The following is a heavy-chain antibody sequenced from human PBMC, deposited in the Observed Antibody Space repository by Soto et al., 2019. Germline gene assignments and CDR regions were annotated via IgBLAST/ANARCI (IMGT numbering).Heavy chain of an antibody. Sequence: GASVKVSCKASGYLFTDYSMHWVRLAPGQGLEWMGVVNPSGGSTKYAQNFQGRVTMTRDTSTTTIYMELSSLRSDDTSIYYCAREENCSGGTCYSEYFHRWGQGTLVTCSS. CDR3: AREENCSGGTCYSEYFHR. V-gene: IGHV1-46*01. J-gene: IGHJ1*01. CDR2: VNPSGGST. CDR1: GYLFTDYS. D-gene: IGHD2-15*01.